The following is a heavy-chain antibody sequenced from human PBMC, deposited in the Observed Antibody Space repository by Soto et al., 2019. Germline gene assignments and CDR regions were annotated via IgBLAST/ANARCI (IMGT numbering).Heavy chain of an antibody. D-gene: IGHD5-18*01. CDR2: IIPIFGTA. CDR3: ARGASAMEPYYFDY. V-gene: IGHV1-69*01. Sequence: QVQLVQSGAEVKKPGSSVMVSCKASGGTFSSYAISWVRQAPGQGLEWMGGIIPIFGTANYAQKFQGRVTITADESTSTAYMELSSLRSEDTAVYYCARGASAMEPYYFDYWGQGTLVTVSS. CDR1: GGTFSSYA. J-gene: IGHJ4*02.